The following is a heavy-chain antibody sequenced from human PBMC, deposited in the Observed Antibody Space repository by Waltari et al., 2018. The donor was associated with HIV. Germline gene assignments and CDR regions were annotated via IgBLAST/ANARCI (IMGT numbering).Heavy chain of an antibody. CDR2: RSYHGDDK. V-gene: IGHV3-30*18. CDR1: GCTFRSYA. J-gene: IGHJ4*02. Sequence: QVHLVESGGGVVQPGRSLRLSCAAYGCTFRSYAMHWVRQAPGKGLEWVAVRSYHGDDKYYADSVKGRFTISRDNSKNTLYLQMNSLRAEDTAVYYCAKGASGWSPGYWGQGTLVTVSS. CDR3: AKGASGWSPGY. D-gene: IGHD6-19*01.